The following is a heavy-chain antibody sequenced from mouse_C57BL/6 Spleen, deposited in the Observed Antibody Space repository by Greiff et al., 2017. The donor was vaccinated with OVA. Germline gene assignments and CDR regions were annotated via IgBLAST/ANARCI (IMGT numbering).Heavy chain of an antibody. D-gene: IGHD1-1*01. V-gene: IGHV5-17*01. Sequence: DVQLQESGGGLVKPGGSLKLSCAASGFTFSDYGMHWVRQAPEKGLEWVAYISSGSSTIYYADTVKGRFTISRDNAKNTLFLQMTSLRSEDTAMYYCAKNHYYGSLWYFDVWGTGTTVTVSS. CDR3: AKNHYYGSLWYFDV. CDR1: GFTFSDYG. J-gene: IGHJ1*03. CDR2: ISSGSSTI.